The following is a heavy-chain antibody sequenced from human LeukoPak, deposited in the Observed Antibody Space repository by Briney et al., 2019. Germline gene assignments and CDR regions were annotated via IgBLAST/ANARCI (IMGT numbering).Heavy chain of an antibody. D-gene: IGHD3-22*01. V-gene: IGHV5-51*01. CDR3: ARSHDSSGYYNDAFDI. CDR2: IYPGDSDT. Sequence: GESLKISCKGSGYSFTSYWIGWVRQMPGKGLEWMGIIYPGDSDTRYSPSFQGQVAISADKSISTAYLQWSSLKASDTAMYYCARSHDSSGYYNDAFDIWGQGTMVTVSS. CDR1: GYSFTSYW. J-gene: IGHJ3*02.